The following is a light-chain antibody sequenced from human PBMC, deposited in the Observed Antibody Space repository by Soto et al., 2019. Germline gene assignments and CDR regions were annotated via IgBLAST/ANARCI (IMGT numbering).Light chain of an antibody. J-gene: IGKJ1*01. V-gene: IGKV1-5*03. Sequence: DIQMTQSPSSLSASVGDRATISCRASQTISSWLAWYQQKPGKPPKLLIYKASTLKSGVPSRFRGSGSGTEFTLTISRLQPDDFETYYCQHYNSYSEAFGQGTKVDIK. CDR3: QHYNSYSEA. CDR1: QTISSW. CDR2: KAS.